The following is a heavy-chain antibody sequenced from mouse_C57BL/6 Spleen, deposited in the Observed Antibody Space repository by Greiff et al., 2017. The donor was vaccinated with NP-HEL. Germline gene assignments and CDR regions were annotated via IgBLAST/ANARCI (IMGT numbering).Heavy chain of an antibody. D-gene: IGHD1-1*01. CDR1: SYAFSSSW. CDR3: AREGPYYGSSYAMDY. J-gene: IGHJ4*01. Sequence: QVQLQQSGPELVKPGASVKISCKASSYAFSSSWMNWVKQRPGKGLEWIGRIYPGDGDTNYNGKFKGKATLTADKSSSTAYMQLSSLTSEDSAVYFCAREGPYYGSSYAMDYWGQGTSVTVSS. CDR2: IYPGDGDT. V-gene: IGHV1-82*01.